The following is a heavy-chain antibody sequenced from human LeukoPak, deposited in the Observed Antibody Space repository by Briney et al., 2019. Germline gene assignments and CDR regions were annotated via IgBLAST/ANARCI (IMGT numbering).Heavy chain of an antibody. Sequence: GGSLRLSCAASGFTFSGYGMSWVRQAPGKGLEWVSSISNTGGSTYYADSVKGRFTISRDNSKNTLYLQMNSLRAEDTAVYYCAKGRGTGVTTPGAFDIWGQGRMVTVSS. D-gene: IGHD1-26*01. V-gene: IGHV3-23*01. CDR2: ISNTGGST. CDR1: GFTFSGYG. J-gene: IGHJ3*02. CDR3: AKGRGTGVTTPGAFDI.